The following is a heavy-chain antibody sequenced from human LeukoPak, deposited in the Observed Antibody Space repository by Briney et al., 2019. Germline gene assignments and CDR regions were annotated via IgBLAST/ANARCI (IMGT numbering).Heavy chain of an antibody. CDR2: ISYDGSNK. CDR3: ASTYCGGDCYSGSGYYYGMDV. V-gene: IGHV3-30*03. D-gene: IGHD2-21*02. Sequence: HPGRSLRLSCAASGFTFSSYGMHWVRQAPGKGLEWVAVISYDGSNKYYADSVKGRFTISRDNSKNTLYLQMNSLRAEDTAVYYCASTYCGGDCYSGSGYYYGMDVWGQGTTVTVSS. CDR1: GFTFSSYG. J-gene: IGHJ6*02.